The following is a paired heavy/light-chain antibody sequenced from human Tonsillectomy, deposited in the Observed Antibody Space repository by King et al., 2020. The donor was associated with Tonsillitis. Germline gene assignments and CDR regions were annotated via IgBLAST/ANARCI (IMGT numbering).Heavy chain of an antibody. D-gene: IGHD3-22*01. CDR1: GFSFGSYA. Sequence: EVRLLEWGGGLVQPGGSLKLSCVASGFSFGSYAMSWVRQSPGRGLEWVATTSGNGFITNYADSVKGRFTISRDNSRETLYLEVNSLRAEDTAIYYCATYRHSSGYYYVEYFQDWGQGTLVSVSS. CDR3: ATYRHSSGYYYVEYFQD. CDR2: TSGNGFIT. J-gene: IGHJ1*01. V-gene: IGHV3-23*01.
Light chain of an antibody. Sequence: TVVTQEPSLSVSPGGTVTLTCGLNSGSVSTTFYPSWYQQTPGQAPRTLIYSTDSRSSGVPDRFSGSILGNKAALTITGAQADDESNYYCVLYVGGISVFGGGTKLTVL. CDR2: STD. CDR3: VLYVGGISV. J-gene: IGLJ3*02. CDR1: SGSVSTTFY. V-gene: IGLV8-61*01.